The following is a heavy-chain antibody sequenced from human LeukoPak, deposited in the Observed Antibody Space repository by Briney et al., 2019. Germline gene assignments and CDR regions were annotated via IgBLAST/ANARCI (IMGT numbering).Heavy chain of an antibody. J-gene: IGHJ4*02. CDR2: IKQDGSVK. CDR3: ARQFYYFDY. CDR1: GGSFSGYY. V-gene: IGHV3-7*03. Sequence: ETLSLTCAVYGGSFSGYYWSWVRQAPGKGLEWVANIKQDGSVKYYVDSVKGRFTISRDNAKNSLFLQMNNLGAGDTAVYYCARQFYYFDYWGQGTLVTVSS. D-gene: IGHD3-3*01.